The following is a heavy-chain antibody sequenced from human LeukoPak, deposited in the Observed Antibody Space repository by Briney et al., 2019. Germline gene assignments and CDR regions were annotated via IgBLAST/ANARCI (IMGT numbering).Heavy chain of an antibody. CDR2: VTGSGTYT. CDR1: GFTFSSSA. Sequence: PGRSLRLSCAASGFTFSSSAMSWVRQAPGKGLEWVSSVTGSGTYTYVTDSVKDRFTISRDNSKNTLYLQMSSLRADDTALYYCARGQWLVTSSFDSWGQGTLVTVSS. D-gene: IGHD6-19*01. J-gene: IGHJ4*02. V-gene: IGHV3-23*01. CDR3: ARGQWLVTSSFDS.